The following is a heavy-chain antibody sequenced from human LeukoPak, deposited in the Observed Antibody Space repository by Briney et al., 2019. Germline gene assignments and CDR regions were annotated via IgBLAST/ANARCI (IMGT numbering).Heavy chain of an antibody. Sequence: ASVKVSCKASGYTFTSYGIIWVRQAPGQGLEWMGWISTYNGNTNYAQKIQGRVTMTTDTSTSTAYMELRSLRSDDTAVYYCARDYYDSSGSLVYAFDIWGQGTMVTVSS. D-gene: IGHD3-22*01. CDR1: GYTFTSYG. CDR3: ARDYYDSSGSLVYAFDI. V-gene: IGHV1-18*01. J-gene: IGHJ3*02. CDR2: ISTYNGNT.